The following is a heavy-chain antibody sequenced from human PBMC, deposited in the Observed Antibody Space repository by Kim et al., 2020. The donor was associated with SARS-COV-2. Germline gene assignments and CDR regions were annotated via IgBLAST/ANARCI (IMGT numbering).Heavy chain of an antibody. CDR2: MNPRTGLS. CDR3: ARGGGSSHDD. V-gene: IGHV1-8*01. D-gene: IGHD2-15*01. J-gene: IGHJ4*02. CDR1: GYTFSNYD. Sequence: ASVKVSCKVFGYTFSNYDVNWVRQAAGQGPEWMGWMNPRTGLSVSAQNFQGRLTMTGDASLSTFYMELSSLRSDDTAVYYCARGGGSSHDDWCQGTLVTV.